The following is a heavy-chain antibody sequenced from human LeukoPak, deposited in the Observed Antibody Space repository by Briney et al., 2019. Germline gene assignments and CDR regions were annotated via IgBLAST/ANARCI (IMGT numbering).Heavy chain of an antibody. J-gene: IGHJ4*02. CDR3: ARGRLRLRTTGRYYFDY. V-gene: IGHV1-8*01. CDR2: MNPNSGNT. Sequence: ASVKVSCKASGYTFTSYDINWMRQATGQGLEWMGWMNPNSGNTGYAQKFQGRVTMTRNTSISTAYMELSSLRSEDTAVYYCARGRLRLRTTGRYYFDYWGQGTLVTVSS. D-gene: IGHD5-12*01. CDR1: GYTFTSYD.